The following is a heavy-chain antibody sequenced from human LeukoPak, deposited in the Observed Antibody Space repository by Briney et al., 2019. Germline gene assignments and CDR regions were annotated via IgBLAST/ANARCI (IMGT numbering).Heavy chain of an antibody. CDR2: IGVGGGNT. CDR3: AREVKYYYDSSGYFDY. V-gene: IGHV1-58*02. Sequence: GASVKVSCKASGFTFTNSAIQWVRQARGQRLEWIGWIGVGGGNTNYAQRFQDRVTITRDMSTSTAYMELRSLRSDDTTVYYCAREVKYYYDSSGYFDYWGQGTLVTVSS. D-gene: IGHD3-22*01. J-gene: IGHJ4*02. CDR1: GFTFTNSA.